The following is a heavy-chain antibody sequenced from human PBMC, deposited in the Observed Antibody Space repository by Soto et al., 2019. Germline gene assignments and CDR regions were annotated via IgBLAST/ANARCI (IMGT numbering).Heavy chain of an antibody. Sequence: QVHVVQSGAEVKKPGSSVKVTCKAFGGTFNSFGINWVRQAPGQGLEWMGGIIPVFGTTKYAQKFRDRVTLGADVATRTLYMELSSLTSYDTSGYYFATEVWGRGGYYLDSCGQVTLVTVSS. D-gene: IGHD7-27*01. J-gene: IGHJ4*02. V-gene: IGHV1-69*01. CDR1: GGTFNSFG. CDR3: ATEVWGRGGYYLDS. CDR2: IIPVFGTT.